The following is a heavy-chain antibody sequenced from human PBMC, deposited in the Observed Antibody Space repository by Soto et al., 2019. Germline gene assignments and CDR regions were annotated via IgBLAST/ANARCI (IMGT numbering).Heavy chain of an antibody. CDR1: GGSISSSNW. CDR2: IYHSGST. V-gene: IGHV4-4*02. Sequence: QVQLQESGPGLVKPSGTLSLTCAVSGGSISSSNWWSWVRQPPGKGLQWIGEIYHSGSTNYIPSLKSRVTLSVDKSRYQFSLKLCSVTAADTVVYYCARRWGEGRVDYWGQGTLVTVSS. CDR3: ARRWGEGRVDY. D-gene: IGHD3-10*01. J-gene: IGHJ4*02.